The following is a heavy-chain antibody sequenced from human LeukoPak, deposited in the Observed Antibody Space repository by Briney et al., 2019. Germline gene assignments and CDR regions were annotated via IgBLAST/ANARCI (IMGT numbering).Heavy chain of an antibody. CDR3: ARVRFRYAFWTRGNNYFDY. CDR2: IIPIFGTA. J-gene: IGHJ4*02. D-gene: IGHD3-3*01. V-gene: IGHV1-69*05. CDR1: GGTFSSYA. Sequence: SVKVSCKASGGTFSSYAISWVRQAPGQGLEWMGGIIPIFGTANYAQKFQGRVTITTDESTSTAYMELSSLRSEDTAVYYCARVRFRYAFWTRGNNYFDYWGQGTLVTVSS.